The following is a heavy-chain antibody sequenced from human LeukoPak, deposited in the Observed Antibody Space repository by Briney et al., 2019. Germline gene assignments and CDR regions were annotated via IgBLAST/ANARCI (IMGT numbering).Heavy chain of an antibody. D-gene: IGHD6-13*01. V-gene: IGHV1-69*04. CDR1: GGTFSSYA. CDR3: ASLAGTAAAHSDFDY. Sequence: ASVKVSCKASGGTFSSYAISWVRQAPGQGLEWMGRIIPILGIAKYAQKFQGRVTITADKSTSTAYMDLSSLRSEDTAVYYCASLAGTAAAHSDFDYWGQGTLVTVSS. CDR2: IIPILGIA. J-gene: IGHJ4*02.